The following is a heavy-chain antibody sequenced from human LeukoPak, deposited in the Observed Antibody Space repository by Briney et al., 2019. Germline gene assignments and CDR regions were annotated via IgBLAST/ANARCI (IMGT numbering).Heavy chain of an antibody. J-gene: IGHJ4*02. CDR1: GGSMSNYY. D-gene: IGHD4-11*01. Sequence: PSETLSLTCGVSGGSMSNYYWTWIRQSPGKGLEWIGYIYYGGSTNYNPSLKSRLTISVDTSKNHFSLHLSSVTAADTAVYYCARLRGNYFPDYWGQGTLVTVSS. CDR2: IYYGGST. V-gene: IGHV4-59*01. CDR3: ARLRGNYFPDY.